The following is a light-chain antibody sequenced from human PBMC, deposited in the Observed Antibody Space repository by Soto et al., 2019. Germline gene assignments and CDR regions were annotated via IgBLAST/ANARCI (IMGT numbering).Light chain of an antibody. J-gene: IGKJ5*01. CDR2: AAS. V-gene: IGKV1-12*01. Sequence: SEMTQPPPSVSASMGDRVAITGRASQGISTYLGWYQQKPGKAPKLLIYAASSLQTGVPSRFSGSGSGTDFTLTISSLQPEDFGPYYCQQGISFPITFGQGTRLEIK. CDR1: QGISTY. CDR3: QQGISFPIT.